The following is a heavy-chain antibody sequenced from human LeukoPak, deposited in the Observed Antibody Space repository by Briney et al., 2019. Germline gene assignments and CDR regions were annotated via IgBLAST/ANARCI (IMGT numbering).Heavy chain of an antibody. V-gene: IGHV3-48*01. CDR3: ARLLWFGEGDY. Sequence: PGGSLRLSCAASGFTFSSYSMNWVRQAPGKGLEWVSYISSSSTIYYADSVKGRFTISRDNAKNSLYLQMNSLRAEDTAVYYCARLLWFGEGDYWGQGTLVTVSS. D-gene: IGHD3-10*01. CDR1: GFTFSSYS. J-gene: IGHJ4*02. CDR2: ISSSSTI.